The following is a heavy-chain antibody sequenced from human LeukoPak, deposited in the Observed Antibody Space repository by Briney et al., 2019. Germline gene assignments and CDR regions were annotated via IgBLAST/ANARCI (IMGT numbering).Heavy chain of an antibody. CDR2: LSGSGYNT. Sequence: GGSLRLSCAASGFTFSNYGMSWVRQAPGKGLEWVSSLSGSGYNTYYADSVKGRFTISRDNSKNTVYLQMNSLRAEDTAVYYCAKDPYGTRYFDYWGQGTLVTVSS. J-gene: IGHJ4*02. D-gene: IGHD2-2*01. CDR3: AKDPYGTRYFDY. V-gene: IGHV3-23*01. CDR1: GFTFSNYG.